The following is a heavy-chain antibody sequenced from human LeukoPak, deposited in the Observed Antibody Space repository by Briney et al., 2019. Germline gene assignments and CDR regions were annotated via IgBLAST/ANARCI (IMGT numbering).Heavy chain of an antibody. V-gene: IGHV1-2*02. D-gene: IGHD6-6*01. Sequence: EASVKVSCKASGYTFTGYYMHWVRQAPGQGLEWMGWINPNSGGTNYAQKFQGRVTMTRDTSISTAYMELSRLRSDDTAVYYCARGPQLVEGNYMDVWGKGTTVTVSS. CDR1: GYTFTGYY. J-gene: IGHJ6*03. CDR3: ARGPQLVEGNYMDV. CDR2: INPNSGGT.